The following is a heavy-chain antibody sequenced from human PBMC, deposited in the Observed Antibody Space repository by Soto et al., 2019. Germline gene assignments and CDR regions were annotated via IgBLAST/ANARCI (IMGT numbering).Heavy chain of an antibody. Sequence: GGSLRLSCAASGFTFDDYAMHWVRQAPGKGLEWVSGISWNSGSIGYADSVKGRFTISRDNAKNSLYLQMNSLRAEDTALYYCAKGHISSGWYGDFDYWGQGTLVTVSS. D-gene: IGHD6-19*01. CDR3: AKGHISSGWYGDFDY. CDR2: ISWNSGSI. CDR1: GFTFDDYA. V-gene: IGHV3-9*01. J-gene: IGHJ4*02.